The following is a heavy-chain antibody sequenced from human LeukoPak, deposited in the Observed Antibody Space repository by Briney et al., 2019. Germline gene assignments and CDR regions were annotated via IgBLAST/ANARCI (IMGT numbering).Heavy chain of an antibody. D-gene: IGHD6-19*01. CDR2: MNSNSGNT. Sequence: ASVKVSCKASGSTFTSYDINWVRQATGQGLEWMGWMNSNSGNTGYAQKFQGRVTMTRNTSIGTAYMELSSLRSEDTAVYYCARGRHSSGWYVDYWGQGTLVTVSS. CDR3: ARGRHSSGWYVDY. CDR1: GSTFTSYD. J-gene: IGHJ4*02. V-gene: IGHV1-8*01.